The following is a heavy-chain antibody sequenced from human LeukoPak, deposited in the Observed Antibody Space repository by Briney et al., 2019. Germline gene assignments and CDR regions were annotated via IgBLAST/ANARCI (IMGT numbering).Heavy chain of an antibody. J-gene: IGHJ4*02. Sequence: SETLSLTCTVSGGSISSSSYYWGWIRQPPGKGLEWIGSIYYSGSTYYNPSLKSRVTISVDTSKNQFSLKLGSVTAADTAVYYCARDCGVQTTVDQAAFDYWGQGTLVTVSS. CDR1: GGSISSSSYY. CDR2: IYYSGST. CDR3: ARDCGVQTTVDQAAFDY. D-gene: IGHD4-23*01. V-gene: IGHV4-39*07.